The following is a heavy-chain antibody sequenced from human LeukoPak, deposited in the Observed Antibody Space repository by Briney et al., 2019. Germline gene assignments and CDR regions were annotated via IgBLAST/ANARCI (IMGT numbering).Heavy chain of an antibody. CDR1: GFTFSNYW. CDR2: INSDGSST. Sequence: GGSLRLSCAASGFTFSNYWMHWVRQAPGKGLVWVSRINSDGSSTTSADSVKGRFTISRDNAKNTLYLQMNSLRAEDTAVYYCAKGGATVIDYWSQAPWSPSPQ. V-gene: IGHV3-74*01. D-gene: IGHD4-17*01. CDR3: AKGGATVIDY. J-gene: IGHJ4*01.